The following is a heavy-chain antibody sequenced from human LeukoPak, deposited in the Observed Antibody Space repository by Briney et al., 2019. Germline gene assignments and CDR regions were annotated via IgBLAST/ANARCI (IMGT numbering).Heavy chain of an antibody. V-gene: IGHV3-23*01. J-gene: IGHJ4*02. CDR1: GFIFSSYA. D-gene: IGHD4-17*01. CDR3: ASMIQRGYGDYPSDY. Sequence: QSGGSLRLSCAASGFIFSSYAMSWVRQAPGKGLEWVSAISGSGGSTYYADSVKGRFTISRDNSKNTLYLQMNSLRAEDTAVYYCASMIQRGYGDYPSDYWGQGTLVTVSS. CDR2: ISGSGGST.